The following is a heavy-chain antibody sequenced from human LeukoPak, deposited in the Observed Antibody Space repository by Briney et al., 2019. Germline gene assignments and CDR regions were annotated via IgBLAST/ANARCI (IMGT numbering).Heavy chain of an antibody. D-gene: IGHD6-13*01. Sequence: GGSLRLSCAASGFTFDDYGMSWVRQAPGKGLEWVSGINWNGGSTGYADSVKGRFTISRDNAKNSLYLQMNSLRAEDTALYHCARDLEPMSGIIAAGGYWFDPWGQGTLVTVSS. V-gene: IGHV3-20*01. CDR3: ARDLEPMSGIIAAGGYWFDP. CDR1: GFTFDDYG. J-gene: IGHJ5*02. CDR2: INWNGGST.